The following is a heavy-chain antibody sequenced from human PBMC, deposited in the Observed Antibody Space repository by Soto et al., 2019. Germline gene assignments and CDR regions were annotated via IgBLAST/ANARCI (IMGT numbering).Heavy chain of an antibody. J-gene: IGHJ6*02. CDR1: DNTFTYYG. CDR2: ISGYNAIT. Sequence: QAQLVQSGSEVKRPGASVKVSCKSSDNTFTYYGVTWVRQTPGQGLEWLGWISGYNAITRDAPKCQDRFTMTADTSTTTAFLEVRSLTSDDSSTYFCAATGGTYFGLDVWGQGTTVTVSS. V-gene: IGHV1-18*04. CDR3: AATGGTYFGLDV. D-gene: IGHD2-8*02.